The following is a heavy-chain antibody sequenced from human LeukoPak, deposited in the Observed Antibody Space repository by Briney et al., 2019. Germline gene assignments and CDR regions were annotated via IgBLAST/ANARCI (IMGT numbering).Heavy chain of an antibody. CDR3: ARARGSGNGYYGMDV. D-gene: IGHD3-10*01. Sequence: ASVKVSCKASGHTFTGYYMHWVRQAPGQGLEWMGWINPNSGGTNYAQKFQGRVTMTRDTSISTAYMELSRLRSDDTAVYYCARARGSGNGYYGMDVWGQGTTVTVSS. J-gene: IGHJ6*02. CDR1: GHTFTGYY. V-gene: IGHV1-2*02. CDR2: INPNSGGT.